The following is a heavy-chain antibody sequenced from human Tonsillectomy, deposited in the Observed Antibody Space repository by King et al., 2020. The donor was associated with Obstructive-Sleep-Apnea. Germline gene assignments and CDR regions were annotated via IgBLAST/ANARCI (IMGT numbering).Heavy chain of an antibody. CDR2: IYYSGST. J-gene: IGHJ4*02. CDR1: GDSISGYY. D-gene: IGHD3-10*01. V-gene: IGHV4-59*01. CDR3: ARDGGSGWPLDH. Sequence: VQLQESGPGLVKPSETLALTCTVSGDSISGYYWSWIRQPPGKGLEWIGYIYYSGSTNYNPSLNSRVTISLDTSKNHFSLKLSSVTAADTAVYYCARDGGSGWPLDHWGQGTLVTVSS.